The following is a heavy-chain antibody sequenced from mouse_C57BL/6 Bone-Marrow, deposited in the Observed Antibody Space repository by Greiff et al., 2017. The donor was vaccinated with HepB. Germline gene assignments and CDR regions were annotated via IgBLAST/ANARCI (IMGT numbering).Heavy chain of an antibody. CDR1: GFNIKDDY. Sequence: VQLQQSGAELVRPGASVKLSCTASGFNIKDDYMHWVKQRPEQGLEWIGWIDPENGDTEYASKFQGKATITADTPSNTAYLQLSSLTSEDTAVYYCTLYGNYEEWYFDVWGTGTTVTVSS. CDR2: IDPENGDT. V-gene: IGHV14-4*01. D-gene: IGHD2-1*01. J-gene: IGHJ1*03. CDR3: TLYGNYEEWYFDV.